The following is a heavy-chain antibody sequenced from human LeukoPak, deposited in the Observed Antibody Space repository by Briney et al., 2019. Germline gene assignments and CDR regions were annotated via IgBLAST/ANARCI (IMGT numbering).Heavy chain of an antibody. V-gene: IGHV4-59*12. CDR1: GGSISTAY. Sequence: PSETLSLTCSVSGGSISTAYWSWIRQPPGKGLEWIGNIHYSGSTYYNPSLKSRVTISVDTSKNQFSLKLSSVTAADTAVYYCAREETTVTHNWFDPWGQGTLVTVSS. J-gene: IGHJ5*02. CDR3: AREETTVTHNWFDP. CDR2: IHYSGST. D-gene: IGHD4-17*01.